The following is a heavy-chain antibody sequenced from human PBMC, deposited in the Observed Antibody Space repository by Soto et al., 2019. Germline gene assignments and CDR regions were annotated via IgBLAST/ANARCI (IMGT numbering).Heavy chain of an antibody. CDR2: IDSRGRTL. Sequence: PGGSLRLSCAASGFTFTDYSMSWIRQAPGKGLEWLAFIDSRGRTLSYADSVKGRFTISRDNARSSLYLQMHSLRADDTAVYYCARQAARNYIDSWGQGDVVTVSS. J-gene: IGHJ4*02. CDR3: ARQAARNYIDS. CDR1: GFTFTDYS. V-gene: IGHV3-11*01. D-gene: IGHD6-6*01.